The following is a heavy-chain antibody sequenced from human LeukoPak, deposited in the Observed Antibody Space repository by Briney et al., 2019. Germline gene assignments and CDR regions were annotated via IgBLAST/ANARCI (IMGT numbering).Heavy chain of an antibody. V-gene: IGHV4-59*01. CDR1: GGSISSYY. J-gene: IGHJ4*02. CDR3: ARLTMVRGVSSDELKIFDY. CDR2: IYYSGST. D-gene: IGHD3-10*01. Sequence: SETLSLTCTVSGGSISSYYWSWIRQPPGKGLEWIGYIYYSGSTNYNPSLKSRVTISVDTSKNQFSLKLSSVTAADTAVYYCARLTMVRGVSSDELKIFDYWGQGTLVTVSS.